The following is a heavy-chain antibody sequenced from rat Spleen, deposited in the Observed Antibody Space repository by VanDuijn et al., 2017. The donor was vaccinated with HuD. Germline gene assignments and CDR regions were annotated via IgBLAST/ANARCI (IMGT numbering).Heavy chain of an antibody. Sequence: EVQLVESDGGLVQPGRSLKLSCAASGFTFSNYYMAWVRQAPTKGLEWVASISPSGGSTYYPDSVKGRFTISRDNAKSTQYLQMDSLRSEDTATYYCTRGYVMDAWGQGASVTVSS. CDR3: TRGYVMDA. J-gene: IGHJ4*01. CDR1: GFTFSNYY. V-gene: IGHV5-27*01. CDR2: ISPSGGST.